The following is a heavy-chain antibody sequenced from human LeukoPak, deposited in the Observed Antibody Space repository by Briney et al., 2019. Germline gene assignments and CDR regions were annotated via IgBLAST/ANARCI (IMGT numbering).Heavy chain of an antibody. CDR3: ARVAYSGYDSQSKTFDY. Sequence: GGSLRLSCAASGFTFSSYWMSWVRQAPGKGLEWVANIKQDGSEKYYVDSVKGRFTISRDNAKNSLYLQMNSLRAEDTAVYYCARVAYSGYDSQSKTFDYWGQGTLVTVSS. V-gene: IGHV3-7*01. D-gene: IGHD5-12*01. CDR1: GFTFSSYW. J-gene: IGHJ4*02. CDR2: IKQDGSEK.